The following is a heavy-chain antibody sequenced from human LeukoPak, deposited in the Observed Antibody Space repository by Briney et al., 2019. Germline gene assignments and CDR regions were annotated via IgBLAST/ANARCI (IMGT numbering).Heavy chain of an antibody. CDR2: IYYSGST. J-gene: IGHJ4*02. CDR1: GGSISSSSYY. Sequence: SETLSLTCTVSGGSISSSSYYWGWIRQPPGKGLEWIGSIYYSGSTYYNPSLKSRVTISVDTSKNQFSLKLSSVTAADTAVYYCASLPGYSSRRRFDYWGQGTLVTVSS. D-gene: IGHD6-19*01. V-gene: IGHV4-39*01. CDR3: ASLPGYSSRRRFDY.